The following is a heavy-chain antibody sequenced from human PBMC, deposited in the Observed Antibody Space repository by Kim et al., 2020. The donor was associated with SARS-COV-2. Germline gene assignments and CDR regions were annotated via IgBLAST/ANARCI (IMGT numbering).Heavy chain of an antibody. CDR1: GFSLSTSGMC. D-gene: IGHD2-15*01. CDR2: IDWDDDK. V-gene: IGHV2-70*11. J-gene: IGHJ6*03. Sequence: SGPTLVKPTQTLTLTCTFSGFSLSTSGMCVSWIRQPPGKALEWLARIDWDDDKYYSTSLKTRLTISKDTSKNQVVLTMTNMDPVDTATYYCARTRQGWSTYGGYYYHYMDVWGKGTTVTVSS. CDR3: ARTRQGWSTYGGYYYHYMDV.